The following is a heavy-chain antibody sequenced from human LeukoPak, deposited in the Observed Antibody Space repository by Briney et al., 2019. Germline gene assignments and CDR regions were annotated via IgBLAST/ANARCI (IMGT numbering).Heavy chain of an antibody. V-gene: IGHV1-18*01. Sequence: ASVKVSCKASGYTFTSYGISWVRQAPGQGLEWMGWISAYNGNTNYAQKLQGRVTMTTDTSTTTAYMDLTWLKSDDTAVYYCARGRKITIFGGIGGAFDIWGQGTVVTVSS. CDR3: ARGRKITIFGGIGGAFDI. D-gene: IGHD3-3*01. J-gene: IGHJ3*02. CDR2: ISAYNGNT. CDR1: GYTFTSYG.